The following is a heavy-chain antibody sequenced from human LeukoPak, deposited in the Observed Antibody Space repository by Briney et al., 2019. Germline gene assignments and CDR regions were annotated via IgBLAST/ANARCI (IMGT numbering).Heavy chain of an antibody. CDR1: GYTFTGYY. CDR3: TRILWNTGIFT. Sequence: ASVKVSCKASGYTFTGYYIHWLRQAPGQEPEWMGWMNPNSGGTNYAQRFQGRVTMTRDTSVSTAYMELSSLTSDDTALYYCTRILWNTGIFTWGQGTLVTVSS. CDR2: MNPNSGGT. V-gene: IGHV1-2*02. D-gene: IGHD1/OR15-1a*01. J-gene: IGHJ5*02.